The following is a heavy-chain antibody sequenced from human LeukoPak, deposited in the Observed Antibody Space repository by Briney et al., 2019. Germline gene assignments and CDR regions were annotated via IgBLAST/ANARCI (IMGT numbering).Heavy chain of an antibody. D-gene: IGHD1-26*01. CDR2: ISSSSSYI. CDR3: ASPVYSGSYWRGFDY. J-gene: IGHJ4*02. V-gene: IGHV3-21*01. Sequence: GGSLRLSCAASGFTFSTYHMNWVRQAPGKGLEWVSSISSSSSYIYYADSVKGRFTISRDNAKNSLYLQMNSLRADDTAVYYCASPVYSGSYWRGFDYWGQGTLVTVSS. CDR1: GFTFSTYH.